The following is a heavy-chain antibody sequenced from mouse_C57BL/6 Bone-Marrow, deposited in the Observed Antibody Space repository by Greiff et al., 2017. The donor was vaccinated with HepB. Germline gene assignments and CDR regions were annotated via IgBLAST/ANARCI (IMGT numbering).Heavy chain of an antibody. V-gene: IGHV14-4*01. D-gene: IGHD2-5*01. Sequence: VQLQQSGAELVRPGASVKLSCTASGFNIKDDYMHWVKQRPEQGLEWIGWIDPENGDTEYASKFQGKATITADTSSNTAYLQLSSLTSDDTAVYYCTTDYSNYVRFAYWGQGTLVTVSA. CDR1: GFNIKDDY. CDR3: TTDYSNYVRFAY. CDR2: IDPENGDT. J-gene: IGHJ3*01.